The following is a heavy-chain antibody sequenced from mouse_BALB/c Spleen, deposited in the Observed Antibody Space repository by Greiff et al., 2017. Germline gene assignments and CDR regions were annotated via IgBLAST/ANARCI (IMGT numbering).Heavy chain of an antibody. CDR1: GFTFSSYA. D-gene: IGHD1-2*01. J-gene: IGHJ2*01. Sequence: EVKLMESGGGLVKSGGSLKLSCAASGFTFSSYAMSWVRQTPEKRLEWVASISSGGSTYYPDSVKGRFTISRDNARNILYLQMSSLRSEDTAMYYCARGGTTATDYWGQGTTLTVSS. CDR2: ISSGGST. V-gene: IGHV5-6-5*01. CDR3: ARGGTTATDY.